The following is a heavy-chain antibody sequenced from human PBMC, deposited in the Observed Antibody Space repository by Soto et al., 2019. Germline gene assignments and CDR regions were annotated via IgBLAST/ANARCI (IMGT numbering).Heavy chain of an antibody. D-gene: IGHD2-8*01. CDR3: AKNGQPPYYYYGMDV. Sequence: QGQLVQSGPEVKKPGDSMKVSSKASGYTFSRYGISWVRQAPGQGLEWMGWIGGYNGDTIYAQKVQGRVTMTIDTSTYTAYMELRSLTSDDTAIYYCAKNGQPPYYYYGMDVWGQGTTVTVSS. V-gene: IGHV1-18*01. CDR1: GYTFSRYG. CDR2: IGGYNGDT. J-gene: IGHJ6*02.